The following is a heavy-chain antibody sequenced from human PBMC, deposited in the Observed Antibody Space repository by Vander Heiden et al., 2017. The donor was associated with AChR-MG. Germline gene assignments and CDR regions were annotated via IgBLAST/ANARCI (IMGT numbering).Heavy chain of an antibody. D-gene: IGHD2-15*01. V-gene: IGHV3-23*01. J-gene: IGHJ6*03. CDR3: AKDSSRSYMDV. CDR2: ISGSGGST. Sequence: EVPLLESGGGLVQPGGSLRPSCAASGFTFSSYAMSGVRQAPGKGLEWVAAISGSGGSTYYADSVKGRFTISRDNSKNTLYLQMNSLRAEDTAVYYCAKDSSRSYMDVWGKGTTVTVSS. CDR1: GFTFSSYA.